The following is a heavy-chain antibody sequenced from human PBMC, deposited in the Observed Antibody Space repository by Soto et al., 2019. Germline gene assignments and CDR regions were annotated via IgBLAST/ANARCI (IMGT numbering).Heavy chain of an antibody. D-gene: IGHD2-15*01. CDR3: ARGDTLSSGSSCHGVPLDA. CDR1: GFTVSSKY. CDR2: IQSGGTT. Sequence: EVQLVESGGGLVQPGGSLRLSCAASGFTVSSKYMSWVRQAPGKGLEWVSLIQSGGTTYYAASVKGRVTISRDSTKNMLHLQMDSLRAEDTDVYECARGDTLSSGSSCHGVPLDAWRKGTPVTVSS. V-gene: IGHV3-66*01. J-gene: IGHJ6*04.